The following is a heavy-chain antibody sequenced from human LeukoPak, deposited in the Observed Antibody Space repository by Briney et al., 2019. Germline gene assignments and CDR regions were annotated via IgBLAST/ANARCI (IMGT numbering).Heavy chain of an antibody. V-gene: IGHV3-48*03. Sequence: PGGSLRLSCEASGLTFSSYDMNWVRQAPGKGLEWVSYISSSGNLIHYADSVKGRFTFSRDNARNSLYLQMNSLRADDTAIYYCAREGGWSDFDYWGHGTLVTVSS. CDR3: AREGGWSDFDY. CDR1: GLTFSSYD. J-gene: IGHJ4*01. D-gene: IGHD6-19*01. CDR2: ISSSGNLI.